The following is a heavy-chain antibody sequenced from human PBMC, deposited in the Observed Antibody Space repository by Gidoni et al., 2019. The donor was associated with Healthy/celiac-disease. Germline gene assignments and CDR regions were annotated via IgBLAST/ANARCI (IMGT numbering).Heavy chain of an antibody. V-gene: IGHV3-23*01. J-gene: IGHJ6*02. Sequence: KGRFTISRDNSKNTLYLQMNSLRAEDTAVYYCAKNYPGTRVVPTRYYGMDVWGQGTTVTVSS. CDR3: AKNYPGTRVVPTRYYGMDV. D-gene: IGHD6-13*01.